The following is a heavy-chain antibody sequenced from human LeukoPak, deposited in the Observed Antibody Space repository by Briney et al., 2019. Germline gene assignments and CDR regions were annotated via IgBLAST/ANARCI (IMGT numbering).Heavy chain of an antibody. Sequence: GSSVKVSCKASGGTFSSYAISWVRQAPGQGLEWMGGIIPIFGTANYAQKLQGRVTITADKSTSTAYMELGSLRSEDTAVYYCATNMVRGVIIDYYMDVWGKGTTVTVSS. V-gene: IGHV1-69*06. J-gene: IGHJ6*03. CDR2: IIPIFGTA. CDR1: GGTFSSYA. D-gene: IGHD3-10*01. CDR3: ATNMVRGVIIDYYMDV.